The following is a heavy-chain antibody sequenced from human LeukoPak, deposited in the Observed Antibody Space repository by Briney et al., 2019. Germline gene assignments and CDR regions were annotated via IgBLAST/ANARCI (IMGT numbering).Heavy chain of an antibody. Sequence: ASVKVSCKASGYTFTSYGISWVRQAPGQGLEWMGWISAYNGNTNYAQKLQGRVTMTTDTSTSTAYTELRSLRSDDTAVYYCARDTLAVGGFDPWGQGTLVTVSS. D-gene: IGHD3-10*01. V-gene: IGHV1-18*01. CDR2: ISAYNGNT. CDR3: ARDTLAVGGFDP. CDR1: GYTFTSYG. J-gene: IGHJ5*02.